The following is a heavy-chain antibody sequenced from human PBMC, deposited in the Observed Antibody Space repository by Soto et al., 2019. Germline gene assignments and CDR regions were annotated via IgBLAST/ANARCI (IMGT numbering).Heavy chain of an antibody. V-gene: IGHV1-69*01. CDR3: ARGGSGYVWFNEF. Sequence: QEQLVQSGAEVKKPGSSVKVSCKASGGLFSSYAISWVRQAPGQGLEWMGGIIPVFSTAHYAHKFQGRVTITADESRDTASRELSSLTSEDTAMYYCARGGSGYVWFNEFWGQGSLVAVSS. D-gene: IGHD3-22*01. CDR2: IIPVFSTA. CDR1: GGLFSSYA. J-gene: IGHJ4*02.